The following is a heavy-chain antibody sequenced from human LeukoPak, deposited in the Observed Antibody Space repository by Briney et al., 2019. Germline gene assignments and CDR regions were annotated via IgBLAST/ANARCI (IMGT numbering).Heavy chain of an antibody. Sequence: GGSLRLSCAASGFTFSNNWMTWVRQAPGKGLEWVASVKKDASEMYYVDSVKGRFTISRDNAKNSLYLQMNSLRAEDMALYYCASHGQNYDAFDIWGQGTMVTVSS. CDR3: ASHGQNYDAFDI. J-gene: IGHJ3*02. CDR2: VKKDASEM. D-gene: IGHD5-24*01. V-gene: IGHV3-7*03. CDR1: GFTFSNNW.